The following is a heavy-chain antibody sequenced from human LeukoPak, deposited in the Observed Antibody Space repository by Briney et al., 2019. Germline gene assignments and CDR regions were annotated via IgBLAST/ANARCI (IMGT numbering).Heavy chain of an antibody. CDR3: ARVAGYSSGWPAFDY. CDR1: GFTFSSYE. Sequence: GGSLRLSCAASGFTFSSYEMNWVRQAPGKGLEWVSYISSSGSTIYYADSVKGRFTISRDNAKNSLYLQRNSLRAEDTAVYYCARVAGYSSGWPAFDYWGQGTLVTVSS. D-gene: IGHD6-19*01. CDR2: ISSSGSTI. V-gene: IGHV3-48*03. J-gene: IGHJ4*02.